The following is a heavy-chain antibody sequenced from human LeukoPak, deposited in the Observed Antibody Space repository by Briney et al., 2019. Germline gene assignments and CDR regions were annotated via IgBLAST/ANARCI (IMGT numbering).Heavy chain of an antibody. CDR2: ISAYNGNT. V-gene: IGHV1-18*01. Sequence: ASVKVSCKASGYTFTSYGISWVRQAPGHGLEWMGWISAYNGNTNYAQKLQGRVTMTTDTSTNTAYMELRSLRSDDTAVYYCAREHSSGYLLAPWGQGTLVTVSS. D-gene: IGHD3-22*01. CDR1: GYTFTSYG. J-gene: IGHJ5*02. CDR3: AREHSSGYLLAP.